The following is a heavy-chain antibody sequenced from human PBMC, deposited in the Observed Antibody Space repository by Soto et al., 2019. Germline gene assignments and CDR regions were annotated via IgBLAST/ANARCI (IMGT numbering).Heavy chain of an antibody. D-gene: IGHD6-13*01. Sequence: VESLKISCKGSGYIFTNYWIGCFLQMPVKVLEWMGRIDPSDSYTNYSPSFQGHVTISADKSISTAYLQWSSLKASDTAMYYCARHTDLAAAGTLDYGMDVWGQGTTVTVSS. CDR2: IDPSDSYT. CDR1: GYIFTNYW. J-gene: IGHJ6*02. V-gene: IGHV5-10-1*01. CDR3: ARHTDLAAAGTLDYGMDV.